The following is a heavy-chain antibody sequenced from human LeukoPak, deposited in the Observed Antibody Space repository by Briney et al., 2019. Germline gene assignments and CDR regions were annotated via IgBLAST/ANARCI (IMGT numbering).Heavy chain of an antibody. CDR2: ISSSSSYI. V-gene: IGHV3-21*01. CDR1: GFTFSSYS. CDR3: ARRSEWSGSYQPFDS. D-gene: IGHD1-26*01. Sequence: PGGSLRLSCAASGFTFSSYSMNWVRQAPGKGLEWVSSISSSSSYIYYADSVKGRFTISRDNAKNSLYPQMNSLRAEDTAVYYCARRSEWSGSYQPFDSWGQGTPVTVSS. J-gene: IGHJ4*02.